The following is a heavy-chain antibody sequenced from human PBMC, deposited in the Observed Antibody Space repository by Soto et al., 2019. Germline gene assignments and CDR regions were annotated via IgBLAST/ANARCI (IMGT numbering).Heavy chain of an antibody. V-gene: IGHV3-30*03. CDR2: ISYDGSNK. D-gene: IGHD6-19*01. CDR1: GFTFSSYG. J-gene: IGHJ6*02. Sequence: GGSLRLSCAASGFTFSSYGMHWVRQAPGKGLEWVAVISYDGSNKYYADSVKGRFTISRDNSKNTLYLQMNSLRAEDTAVYYCARDLDSSGHYYYYYYGMDVWGQGTTVTVSS. CDR3: ARDLDSSGHYYYYYYGMDV.